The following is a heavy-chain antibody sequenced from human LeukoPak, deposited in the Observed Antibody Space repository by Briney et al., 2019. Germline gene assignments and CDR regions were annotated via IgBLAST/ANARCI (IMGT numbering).Heavy chain of an antibody. V-gene: IGHV3-74*01. CDR3: AKDRGVIPESSV. Sequence: GGPLRLSCAVSGFTFSSYWMYWVRQAPGKGLVWVSGINSDGSSSSYADSVEGRFTISRDNSKNTLYLQMNSPRAEDTAVYYCAKDRGVIPESSVWGQGTLVTVSS. J-gene: IGHJ4*02. CDR2: INSDGSSS. D-gene: IGHD3-10*01. CDR1: GFTFSSYW.